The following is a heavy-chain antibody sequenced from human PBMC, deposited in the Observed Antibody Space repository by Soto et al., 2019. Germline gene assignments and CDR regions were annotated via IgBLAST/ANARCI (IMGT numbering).Heavy chain of an antibody. CDR1: GGSIIGYY. V-gene: IGHV4-4*07. CDR3: AREVPVIVIFDY. CDR2: IYTSGTT. D-gene: IGHD2-21*01. Sequence: SETLSLTCTVSGGSIIGYYWNWIRQPAWKGLEWIGRIYTSGTTNYNPSLKSRVTMSVDTSKNQFSLKLSSMTAADTAVYYWAREVPVIVIFDYLGQVTLVTVSP. J-gene: IGHJ4*02.